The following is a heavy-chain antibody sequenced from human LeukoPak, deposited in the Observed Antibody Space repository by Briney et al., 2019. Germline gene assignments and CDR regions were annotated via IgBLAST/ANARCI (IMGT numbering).Heavy chain of an antibody. V-gene: IGHV3-21*01. CDR2: ITSSGRNI. J-gene: IGHJ4*02. D-gene: IGHD1-26*01. Sequence: KPGGSLILSCAASGFTFSSYGMNWVRPAPGKGLEWVSSITSSGRNIYYADSLKGRFTISRDNAKNSLYLQMNSLRAEDTAVYYCARGGSNSPYYLDCWGQGTLVTLSS. CDR1: GFTFSSYG. CDR3: ARGGSNSPYYLDC.